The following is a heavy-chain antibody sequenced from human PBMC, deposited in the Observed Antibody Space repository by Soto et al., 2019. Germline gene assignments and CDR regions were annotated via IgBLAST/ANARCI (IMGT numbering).Heavy chain of an antibody. V-gene: IGHV5-51*01. CDR2: IYPGDSDT. Sequence: PGESLKISCKGSGYSFTSYWIGWVRQMPGKGLEWMGIIYPGDSDTRYSPSFQGQVTISADKSISTAYLQWSSLKASDTAMYYCARQGTYSGFTSYYYYGMDVWGQGTTVTVSS. CDR1: GYSFTSYW. CDR3: ARQGTYSGFTSYYYYGMDV. J-gene: IGHJ6*02. D-gene: IGHD5-12*01.